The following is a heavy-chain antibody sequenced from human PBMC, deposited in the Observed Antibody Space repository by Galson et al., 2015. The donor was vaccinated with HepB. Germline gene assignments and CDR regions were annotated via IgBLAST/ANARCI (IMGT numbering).Heavy chain of an antibody. V-gene: IGHV4-34*01. CDR2: INHSGST. CDR3: ARGITMVRGVTKQNWYFDL. J-gene: IGHJ2*01. D-gene: IGHD3-10*01. Sequence: LSLTCAVYGGSFSGYYWSWIRQPPGKGLEWIGEINHSGSTNYNPSLKSRVTISVDTSKNQFSLKLSPVTAADTAVYYCARGITMVRGVTKQNWYFDLWGRGTLVTVSS. CDR1: GGSFSGYY.